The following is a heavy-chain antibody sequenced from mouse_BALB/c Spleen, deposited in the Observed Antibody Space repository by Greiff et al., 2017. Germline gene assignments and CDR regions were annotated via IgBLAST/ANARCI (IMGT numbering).Heavy chain of an antibody. CDR3: ARHTSSGYPVAY. CDR1: GFAFSSYD. J-gene: IGHJ3*01. V-gene: IGHV5-12-1*01. CDR2: ISSGGGST. D-gene: IGHD3-1*01. Sequence: EVQRVESGGGLVKPGGSLKLSCAASGFAFSSYDMSWVRQTPEKRLEWVAYISSGGGSTYYPDTVKGRFTISRDNAKNTLYLQMSSLKSEDTAMYYCARHTSSGYPVAYWGQGTLVTVSA.